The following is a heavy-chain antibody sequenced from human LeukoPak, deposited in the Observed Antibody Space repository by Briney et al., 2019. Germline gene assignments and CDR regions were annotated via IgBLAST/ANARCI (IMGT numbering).Heavy chain of an antibody. CDR1: GFTFSSYS. V-gene: IGHV3-21*01. D-gene: IGHD6-19*01. Sequence: GGSLRLSCAASGFTFSSYSMNWVRQAPGKGLEWVSSISSSSSYIYYADSVKGRFTISRDNAKNSLYLQMNSLRAEDTAVYYCARGSYSSGWYRGSYWGQGTLVTVSS. CDR3: ARGSYSSGWYRGSY. CDR2: ISSSSSYI. J-gene: IGHJ4*02.